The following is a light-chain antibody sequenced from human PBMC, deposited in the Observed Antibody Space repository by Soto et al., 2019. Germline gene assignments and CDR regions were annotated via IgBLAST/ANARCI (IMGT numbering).Light chain of an antibody. V-gene: IGLV1-44*01. CDR2: SDN. J-gene: IGLJ1*01. CDR1: SSNIGSNA. Sequence: QSVLTQPPSASGTPGQRVTISCSGSSSNIGSNAVNWYQQVPGTAPKLLIYSDNQRPSGVPDRFSGSTSGTSASLAISGLQSEDEADYYCAAWDDSLTGLYVFGTGTKLTVL. CDR3: AAWDDSLTGLYV.